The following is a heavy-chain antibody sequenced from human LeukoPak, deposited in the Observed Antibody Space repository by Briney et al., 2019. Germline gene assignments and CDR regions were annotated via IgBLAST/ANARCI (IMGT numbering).Heavy chain of an antibody. V-gene: IGHV3-74*01. D-gene: IGHD3-22*01. J-gene: IGHJ4*02. CDR3: ARNLYDSDGYYLGLDY. Sequence: GGSLRLSCAASGFTFSSYGMHWVRQAPGKGLVWVSHIDTDGSTATYADSVRGRFTISRDNAKNTLYLQMNSLSAEDTAVYYCARNLYDSDGYYLGLDYWGQGTLVTVSS. CDR2: IDTDGSTA. CDR1: GFTFSSYG.